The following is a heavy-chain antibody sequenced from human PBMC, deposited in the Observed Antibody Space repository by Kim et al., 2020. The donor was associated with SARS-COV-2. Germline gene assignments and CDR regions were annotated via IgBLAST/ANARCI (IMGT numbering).Heavy chain of an antibody. CDR2: I. D-gene: IGHD6-19*01. CDR3: ARRDGGWFPF. Sequence: IHYADSVRGRLTISRDNDKDSIYLQMSNLRDEDTAVYYCARRDGGWFPFWGQGTLVTVSS. J-gene: IGHJ4*02. V-gene: IGHV3-48*02.